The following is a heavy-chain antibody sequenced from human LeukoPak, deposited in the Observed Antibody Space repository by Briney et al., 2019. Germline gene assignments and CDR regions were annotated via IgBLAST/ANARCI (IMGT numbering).Heavy chain of an antibody. CDR2: IIPIFGIA. Sequence: ASVKVSCKASGGTFSSYAISWVRQAPGQGLEWMGGIIPIFGIANYAQKFQGKVTITADESTSTAYMELSSLRSEDTAVYYCARGWDYDSGGRPTAYVYWGQGTLVSVSS. D-gene: IGHD3-22*01. CDR3: ARGWDYDSGGRPTAYVY. J-gene: IGHJ4*02. CDR1: GGTFSSYA. V-gene: IGHV1-69*13.